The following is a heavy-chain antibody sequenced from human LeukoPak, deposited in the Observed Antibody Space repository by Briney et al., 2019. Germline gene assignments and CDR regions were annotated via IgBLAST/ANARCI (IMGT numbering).Heavy chain of an antibody. D-gene: IGHD2-21*02. CDR3: AKKSGMVVTATNL. Sequence: GGSLRLSCAASGFTFNIYAMNWVRQTPGKGLEWVSAISGSGGSTYYADSVKGRFTISRDNSKNTLYLQMNSLRAEDTAVYYCAKKSGMVVTATNLWGQGTLVTVSS. V-gene: IGHV3-23*01. J-gene: IGHJ5*02. CDR2: ISGSGGST. CDR1: GFTFNIYA.